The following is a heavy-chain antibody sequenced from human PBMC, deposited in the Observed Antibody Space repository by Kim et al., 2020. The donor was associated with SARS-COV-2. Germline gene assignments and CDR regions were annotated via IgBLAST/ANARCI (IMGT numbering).Heavy chain of an antibody. CDR3: SGVASGYEVNYFDY. J-gene: IGHJ4*02. CDR2: IYSGGGT. CDR1: GFTVSTKY. D-gene: IGHD5-12*01. Sequence: GGSLRLSCAASGFTVSTKYFSWVRRAPGKGLECVSVIYSGGGTYYADFVKGRFTISRDNSKNTLYLQMNSLIPDDTAVCYCSGVASGYEVNYFDYWGQGTLVIVSS. V-gene: IGHV3-53*01.